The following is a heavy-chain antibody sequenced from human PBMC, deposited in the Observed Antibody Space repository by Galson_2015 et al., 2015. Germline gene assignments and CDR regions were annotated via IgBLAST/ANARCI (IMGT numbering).Heavy chain of an antibody. CDR1: GFTFSSYG. Sequence: SLRLSCAASGFTFSSYGMHWVRQAPGKGLEWVAVIWYDGSNKYYADSVKGRFTISRDNSKNTLYLQMNSLRAEGTAVYYCARWRRTIFGVVIMDYWGQGTLVTVSS. D-gene: IGHD3-3*01. V-gene: IGHV3-33*01. J-gene: IGHJ4*02. CDR2: IWYDGSNK. CDR3: ARWRRTIFGVVIMDY.